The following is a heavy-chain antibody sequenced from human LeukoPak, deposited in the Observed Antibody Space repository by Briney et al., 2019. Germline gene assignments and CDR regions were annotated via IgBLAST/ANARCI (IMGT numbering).Heavy chain of an antibody. J-gene: IGHJ4*02. D-gene: IGHD5-24*01. CDR3: AADNEGLREIDY. V-gene: IGHV1-24*01. Sequence: ASVKVSCKVSGYTLTELSMHWVRQAPGKGLEWMGGFDPEDGETIYAQKFQGRVTMTEDTSTDTAYMELSSLRPEDTAVYYCAADNEGLREIDYWGQGTLVTVSS. CDR1: GYTLTELS. CDR2: FDPEDGET.